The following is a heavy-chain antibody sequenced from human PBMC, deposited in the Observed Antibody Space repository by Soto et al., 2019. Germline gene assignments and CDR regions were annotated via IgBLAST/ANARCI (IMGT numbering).Heavy chain of an antibody. J-gene: IGHJ4*02. D-gene: IGHD3-10*01. Sequence: GGSLRLSCAASGFTFSDYYMSWIRQAPGKGLEGVSYISSSSSYTNYADSVKGRFTISRDNAKNSLYLQMNSLRAEDTAVYYCARDDGSGSYYWGQGTLVTVSS. CDR3: ARDDGSGSYY. V-gene: IGHV3-11*06. CDR2: ISSSSSYT. CDR1: GFTFSDYY.